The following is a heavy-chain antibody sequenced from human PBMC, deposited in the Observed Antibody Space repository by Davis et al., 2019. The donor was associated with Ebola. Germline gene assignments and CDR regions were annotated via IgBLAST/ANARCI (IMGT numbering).Heavy chain of an antibody. D-gene: IGHD4-23*01. CDR1: GGSFRGYY. CDR3: ARKRWSYYYYGMDV. V-gene: IGHV4-34*01. J-gene: IGHJ6*02. CDR2: IHHRGST. Sequence: SKTLSLTCAVHGGSFRGYYWSWIRQPQGKGLAWIWEIHHRGSTNYYPSLKSRVTISVDTSKNQFSLKLSSVTAADTAVYYCARKRWSYYYYGMDVWGQGTTVTVSS.